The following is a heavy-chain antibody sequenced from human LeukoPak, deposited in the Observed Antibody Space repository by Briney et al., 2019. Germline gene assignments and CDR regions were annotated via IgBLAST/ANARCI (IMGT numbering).Heavy chain of an antibody. CDR2: VYSTGNT. CDR1: GGSITSDIYY. V-gene: IGHV4-39*01. J-gene: IGHJ5*02. D-gene: IGHD2-8*01. CDR3: ARRKYGVGFDP. Sequence: SETLSLTCTVSGGSITSDIYYWGWIRQPPGKGLERIGCVYSTGNTFYNPSLKSRVTMSVDTSRNQFSLKLSSVTAADTAVYYCARRKYGVGFDPWGQGTLVTVSS.